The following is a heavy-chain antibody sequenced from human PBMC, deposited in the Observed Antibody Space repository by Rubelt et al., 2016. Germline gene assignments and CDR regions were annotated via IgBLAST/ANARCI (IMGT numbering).Heavy chain of an antibody. CDR2: INHSGST. V-gene: IGHV4-34*01. J-gene: IGHJ4*02. D-gene: IGHD3-22*01. Sequence: QVQLQQWGAGLLKPSETLSLTCAVYGGSFSGYYWSWIRQPPGKGLEWIGEINHSGSTNYNPSLKSRVTISVDTSKNQFSLKLSSVTAADTAVYYCATRVVNSSGFGYWGQGTLVTVSS. CDR3: ATRVVNSSGFGY. CDR1: GGSFSGYY.